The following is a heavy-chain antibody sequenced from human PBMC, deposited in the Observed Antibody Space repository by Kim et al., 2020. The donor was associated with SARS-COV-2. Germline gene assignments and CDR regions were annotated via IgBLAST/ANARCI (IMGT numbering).Heavy chain of an antibody. CDR2: ISGSGDSI. V-gene: IGHV3-23*01. CDR3: AKDVSSGWYSYDDS. J-gene: IGHJ4*02. Sequence: GGSLRLSCAASGFTFSSYAMSWVRQAPGKGLEWVSSISGSGDSIYYADSVKGRFTISRDNSKNMLFLQMNSLRAEDTALYYCAKDVSSGWYSYDDSWGQGTLVSVSS. D-gene: IGHD6-19*01. CDR1: GFTFSSYA.